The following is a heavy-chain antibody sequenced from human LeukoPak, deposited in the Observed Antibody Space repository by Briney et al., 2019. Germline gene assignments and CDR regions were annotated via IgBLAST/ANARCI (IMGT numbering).Heavy chain of an antibody. CDR1: GYTFTDYY. V-gene: IGHV1-2*02. J-gene: IGHJ4*02. CDR3: ARVDNTFGGLIGNAVDY. Sequence: ASVKVSFKASGYTFTDYYMHWVRQAPGQGLEWMGWINPNSCGTNHSQKFQGRVTMTRDTFISTAYMELRRLRSDDTAVYYCARVDNTFGGLIGNAVDYWGQGTLVTVSS. CDR2: INPNSCGT. D-gene: IGHD3-16*02.